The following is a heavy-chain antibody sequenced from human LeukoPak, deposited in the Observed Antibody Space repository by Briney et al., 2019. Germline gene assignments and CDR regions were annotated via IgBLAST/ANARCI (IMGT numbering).Heavy chain of an antibody. J-gene: IGHJ6*03. CDR3: ARSPDPYCSSISCYRGSRFYMDV. CDR2: IIPIFGTA. CDR1: GGTFSSYA. V-gene: IGHV1-69*05. Sequence: SVKVSCKASGGTFSSYAISWVRQAPGQGLEWMGGIIPIFGTANYAQKFQGRVTITTDESTSTAYMELSSLRSEDTAVYYCARSPDPYCSSISCYRGSRFYMDVWGKGTTVTVSS. D-gene: IGHD2-2*02.